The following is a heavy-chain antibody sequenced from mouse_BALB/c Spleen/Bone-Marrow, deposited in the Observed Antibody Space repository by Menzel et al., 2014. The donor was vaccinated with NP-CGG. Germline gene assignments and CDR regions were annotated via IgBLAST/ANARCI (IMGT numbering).Heavy chain of an antibody. CDR3: ANYYYGSSLFAY. CDR2: IDPANGNT. CDR1: GFNIKDTY. J-gene: IGHJ3*01. D-gene: IGHD1-1*01. V-gene: IGHV14-3*02. Sequence: VQLQQSGAELVKPGASVKLSCTASGFNIKDTYMHWVKQRPEQGLEWFGRIDPANGNTKYDPKFQGKATITADTSSNTAYLQLSSLTSEDTAVYYCANYYYGSSLFAYWGQGTLVTVSA.